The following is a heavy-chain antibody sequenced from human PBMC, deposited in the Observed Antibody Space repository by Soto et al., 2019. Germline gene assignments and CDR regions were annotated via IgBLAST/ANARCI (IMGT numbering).Heavy chain of an antibody. Sequence: ASVKVSCKASGYTFSSYGIDWVRQAPGQGLEWLGWISPYDGNTKYAQILQGRVSMTTDTSTKTAYMEVRSLRSDDTAVYYCARGGYYDSSGSRNYHYYGMNVWGQGTTVTVSS. CDR3: ARGGYYDSSGSRNYHYYGMNV. CDR2: ISPYDGNT. J-gene: IGHJ6*02. V-gene: IGHV1-18*01. D-gene: IGHD3-22*01. CDR1: GYTFSSYG.